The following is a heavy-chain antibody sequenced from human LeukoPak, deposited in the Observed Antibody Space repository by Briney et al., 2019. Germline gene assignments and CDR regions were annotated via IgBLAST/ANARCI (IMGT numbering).Heavy chain of an antibody. Sequence: SETLSLTCAVYGGSFSGYYWSWIRQPPGKGLEWIGEINHSGSTNYNPSLKSRVTISVDTSKNQFSLKLSSVTAADTAVYYCARGTRGRRYFDWLLYWSWFDPWGQGTLVTVSS. V-gene: IGHV4-34*01. CDR3: ARGTRGRRYFDWLLYWSWFDP. J-gene: IGHJ5*02. D-gene: IGHD3-9*01. CDR1: GGSFSGYY. CDR2: INHSGST.